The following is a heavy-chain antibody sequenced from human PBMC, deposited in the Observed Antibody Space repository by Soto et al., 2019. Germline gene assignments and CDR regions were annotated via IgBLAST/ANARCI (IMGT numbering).Heavy chain of an antibody. D-gene: IGHD3-3*01. CDR3: ARDKRDLRFLEWSYYFDF. Sequence: LSLTCTVSGGSISSSNWWSWVRQAPAKGLEWVAVISYDGSNKYYADSVKGRFTISRDNSKNTLYLQMNSLRAEDTAVYYCARDKRDLRFLEWSYYFDFWGQGTPVTVSS. V-gene: IGHV3-30-3*01. CDR1: GGSISSSN. J-gene: IGHJ4*02. CDR2: ISYDGSNK.